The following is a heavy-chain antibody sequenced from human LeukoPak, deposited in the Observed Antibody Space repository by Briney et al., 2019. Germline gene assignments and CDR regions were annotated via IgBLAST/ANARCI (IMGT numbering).Heavy chain of an antibody. V-gene: IGHV1-8*03. D-gene: IGHD2-2*02. CDR2: MNPNSGNT. CDR3: ARGDIVVVPAAIAFDY. CDR1: GYTFTSYD. Sequence: GASVKVSCKASGYTFTSYDINLVRQATGQGLEWMGWMNPNSGNTGYAQKFQGRVTITRNTSISTAYMELSSLRSEDTAVYYCARGDIVVVPAAIAFDYWGQGTLVTVSS. J-gene: IGHJ4*02.